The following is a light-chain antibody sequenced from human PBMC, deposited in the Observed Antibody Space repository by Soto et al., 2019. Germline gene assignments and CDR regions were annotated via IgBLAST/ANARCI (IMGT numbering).Light chain of an antibody. Sequence: QSVLTQPASVSGSPGQSITISCTGSGRDIGAYDYVSWYQQHPGKAPKLIIYGVKNRPSGVSNRFSASKSAFTASLTISGLQNEEEAAYYCSSYTTSYFYVFGPGTKVTV. CDR3: SSYTTSYFYV. CDR1: GRDIGAYDY. CDR2: GVK. J-gene: IGLJ1*01. V-gene: IGLV2-14*01.